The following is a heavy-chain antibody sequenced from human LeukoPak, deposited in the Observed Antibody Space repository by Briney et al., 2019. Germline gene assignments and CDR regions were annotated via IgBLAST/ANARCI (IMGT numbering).Heavy chain of an antibody. D-gene: IGHD3-9*01. CDR2: IYNGGIT. J-gene: IGHJ4*02. CDR1: GGSISSYY. CDR3: ARHGDVRYFDWLKDGFDY. Sequence: SETLSLTCTVFGGSISSYYWSWIRKPPGKGLEWIGYIYNGGITNKNPSLKSRVTISGDTSKNQFSLKLSSVTAADTAVYYCARHGDVRYFDWLKDGFDYWGQGTLVTVSS. V-gene: IGHV4-4*09.